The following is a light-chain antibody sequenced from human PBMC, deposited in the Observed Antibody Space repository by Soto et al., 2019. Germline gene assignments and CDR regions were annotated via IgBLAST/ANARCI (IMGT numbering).Light chain of an antibody. V-gene: IGKV1-39*01. CDR2: ADY. CDR3: KQSYSNPLT. CDR1: QNISNY. J-gene: IGKJ4*01. Sequence: DIEMTQSPSSLSSSVGYRFTITCRAIQNISNYLNWYQQKPGKDTKILIYADYSLQSGVKSRFSGSGSGADFTLTFRSMQPEDFATYYCKQSYSNPLTLGGGKKVDIK.